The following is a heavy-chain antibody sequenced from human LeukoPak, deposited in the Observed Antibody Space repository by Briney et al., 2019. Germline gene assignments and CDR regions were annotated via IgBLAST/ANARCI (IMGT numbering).Heavy chain of an antibody. Sequence: GGSLRLSCAASGFTFSSYGMHWVRQAPGKGLEWVAFIRYDGSNKYYADSVKGRFTISRDNSKNTLYLQMNSLRAENTAVYYCARDVPYYGSALYWGQGTLVTVSS. D-gene: IGHD3-10*01. CDR1: GFTFSSYG. CDR3: ARDVPYYGSALY. J-gene: IGHJ4*02. V-gene: IGHV3-30*02. CDR2: IRYDGSNK.